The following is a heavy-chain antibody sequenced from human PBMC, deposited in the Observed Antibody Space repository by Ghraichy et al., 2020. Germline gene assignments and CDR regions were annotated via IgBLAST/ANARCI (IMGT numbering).Heavy chain of an antibody. CDR2: ISYDGSNK. CDR3: AKTFHYYGSGSYETSPDY. J-gene: IGHJ4*02. D-gene: IGHD3-10*01. Sequence: GGSLRLSCAASGFTFSSYGMHWVRQAPGKGLEWVAVISYDGSNKYYADSVKGRFTISRDNSKNTLYLQMNSLRAEDTAVYYCAKTFHYYGSGSYETSPDYWGQGTLVTVSS. CDR1: GFTFSSYG. V-gene: IGHV3-30*18.